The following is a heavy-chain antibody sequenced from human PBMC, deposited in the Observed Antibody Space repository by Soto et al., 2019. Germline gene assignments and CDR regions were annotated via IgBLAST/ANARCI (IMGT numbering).Heavy chain of an antibody. CDR2: ISGRSET. CDR3: ARDHNWAFDY. Sequence: EVQLVESGGGLVQPGGSLRLSCAASGFTFSSFSMNWVHQAPGKGLEWLAYISGRSETSYADAVKGRFTISRDGAKNSLYLQLNSLRDEDTAVYYCARDHNWAFDYWGQGILVTVSS. V-gene: IGHV3-48*02. D-gene: IGHD3-16*01. CDR1: GFTFSSFS. J-gene: IGHJ4*02.